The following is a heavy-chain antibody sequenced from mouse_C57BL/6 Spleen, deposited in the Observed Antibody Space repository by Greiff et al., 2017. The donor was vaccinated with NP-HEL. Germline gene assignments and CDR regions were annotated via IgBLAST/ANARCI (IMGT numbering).Heavy chain of an antibody. Sequence: VQLQQPGAELVKPGASVKLSCKASGYTFTSYWMQWVKQRPGPGLEWIGEIDPSDSYTNYNQKFKGKATLTVDNSYSTAYMQLSSLTSEDSAVYYCARDYGSVAYWGQGTLVTVSA. J-gene: IGHJ3*01. CDR3: ARDYGSVAY. V-gene: IGHV1-50*01. CDR1: GYTFTSYW. CDR2: IDPSDSYT. D-gene: IGHD1-1*01.